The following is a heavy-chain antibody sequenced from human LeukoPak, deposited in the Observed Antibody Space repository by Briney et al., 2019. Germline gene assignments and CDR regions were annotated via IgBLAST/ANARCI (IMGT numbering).Heavy chain of an antibody. CDR2: IYHSGST. J-gene: IGHJ4*02. V-gene: IGHV4-38-2*02. CDR1: GYSISSGYY. D-gene: IGHD5-24*01. CDR3: ARADNYLNYFDY. Sequence: PSETLSLTCTVSGYSISSGYYWGWIRQPPGKGLEWIGSIYHSGSTYYNPSLKSRVTISVDTSKNQFSLKLSSVTAADTAVYYCARADNYLNYFDYWGQGTLVTVSS.